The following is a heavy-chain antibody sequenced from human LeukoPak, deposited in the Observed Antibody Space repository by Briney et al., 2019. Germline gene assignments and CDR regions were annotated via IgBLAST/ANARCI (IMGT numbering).Heavy chain of an antibody. CDR1: GFTFSSYG. Sequence: QAGGSLRLSCAASGFTFSSYGMSWVRQAPGKGLEWVSAISGSGGSTYYADSVKGRFTISRDNSKNTLYLQMNSLRAEDTAVYYCAKAPIGMIVVVKPSYFDYWGQGTLVTVSS. CDR3: AKAPIGMIVVVKPSYFDY. D-gene: IGHD3-22*01. V-gene: IGHV3-23*01. J-gene: IGHJ4*02. CDR2: ISGSGGST.